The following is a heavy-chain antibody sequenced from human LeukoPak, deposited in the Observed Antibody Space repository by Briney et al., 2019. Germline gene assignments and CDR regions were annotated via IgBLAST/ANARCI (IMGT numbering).Heavy chain of an antibody. CDR3: ARDSYFDSSGYFIEDY. D-gene: IGHD3-22*01. V-gene: IGHV1-69*04. CDR1: GGTFSSYA. Sequence: SVKVSCKASGGTFSSYAISWVRQAPGQGLEWMGRIIPILGIANYAQKFQGRVTITADKSTSTAYMELSSLRSEDTAVYYCARDSYFDSSGYFIEDYWGQGTLVTVSS. CDR2: IIPILGIA. J-gene: IGHJ4*02.